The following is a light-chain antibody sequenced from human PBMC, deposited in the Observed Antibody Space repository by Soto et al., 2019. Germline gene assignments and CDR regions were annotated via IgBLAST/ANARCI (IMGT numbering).Light chain of an antibody. CDR3: SSYTSSSTLV. V-gene: IGLV2-14*03. CDR1: SSDVGGYDY. J-gene: IGLJ1*01. CDR2: AVR. Sequence: QSALTQPASVSGSPGQSITISCTGSSSDVGGYDYVSWYQQHPDKAPKLIIYAVRNRPSGVSSRFSGSKSGNRASLTISGLQAEDEAEYYCSSYTSSSTLVFGSGTKVTVL.